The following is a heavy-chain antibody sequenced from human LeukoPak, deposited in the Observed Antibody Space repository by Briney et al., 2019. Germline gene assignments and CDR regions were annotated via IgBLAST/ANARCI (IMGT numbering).Heavy chain of an antibody. Sequence: GASVKVSCKASGGTFSSYAISWVRQAPGQGLEWMGGIIPIFGTANYAQKFQGRVTITADESTSTAYMELSSLRFEDTAVYYCARTDYDSSGYHKPLNWFDPWGQGTLVTVSS. CDR2: IIPIFGTA. CDR1: GGTFSSYA. D-gene: IGHD3-22*01. J-gene: IGHJ5*02. V-gene: IGHV1-69*13. CDR3: ARTDYDSSGYHKPLNWFDP.